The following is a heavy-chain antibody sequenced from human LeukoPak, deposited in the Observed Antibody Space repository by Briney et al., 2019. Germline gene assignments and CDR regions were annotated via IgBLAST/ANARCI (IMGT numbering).Heavy chain of an antibody. CDR2: IYPGDSDT. Sequence: GESLKISCKGSGYSFTSYWIGWVRQMPGKGLEWMGIIYPGDSDTRYSPSFQGQFTISADKSISTAYLQWSSLSASDTAMYYCARHKAPVRLCGYYGYWGQGTLVTVS. V-gene: IGHV5-51*01. CDR3: ARHKAPVRLCGYYGY. J-gene: IGHJ4*02. CDR1: GYSFTSYW. D-gene: IGHD1-26*01.